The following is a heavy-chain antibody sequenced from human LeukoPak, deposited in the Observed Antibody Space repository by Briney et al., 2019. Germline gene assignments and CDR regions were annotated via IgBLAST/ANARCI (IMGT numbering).Heavy chain of an antibody. D-gene: IGHD3-10*02. CDR3: AELGITMIGGV. V-gene: IGHV3-21*01. J-gene: IGHJ6*04. CDR1: GFTFSYYS. Sequence: NPGGSLRLSCAASGFTFSYYSMNWVRQAPGKGLEWVSSISGSRSYIYYADSVKGRFTISRDNAKNSLYLQMNSLRAEDTAVYYCAELGITMIGGVWGKGTTVTISS. CDR2: ISGSRSYI.